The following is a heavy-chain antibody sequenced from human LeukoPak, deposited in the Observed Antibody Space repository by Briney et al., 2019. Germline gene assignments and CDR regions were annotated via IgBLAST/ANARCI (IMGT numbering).Heavy chain of an antibody. CDR1: GGTFSSYA. Sequence: ASVRVSCKASGGTFSSYAISWVRQAPGQGLEWMGWINPNSGGTNYAQKFQGRVTMTRDTSISTAYMELSGLRSDDTAVYYCARSHYSYGSESYYYNWFDPWGQGTLVTVSS. D-gene: IGHD3-10*01. V-gene: IGHV1-2*02. J-gene: IGHJ5*02. CDR3: ARSHYSYGSESYYYNWFDP. CDR2: INPNSGGT.